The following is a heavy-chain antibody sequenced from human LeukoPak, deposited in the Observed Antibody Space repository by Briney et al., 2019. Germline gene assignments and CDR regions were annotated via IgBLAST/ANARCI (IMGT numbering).Heavy chain of an antibody. CDR3: ARALSYSSSWYGFDY. Sequence: SSETLSLTCTVSGGSISSYYWSWIRQHPGKGLEWIGYIHYSGSTYYNPSLKSRVTISVDTSKNQFSLKLSSVTAADTAVYYCARALSYSSSWYGFDYWGQGTLVTVSS. V-gene: IGHV4-59*06. D-gene: IGHD6-13*01. CDR2: IHYSGST. J-gene: IGHJ4*02. CDR1: GGSISSYY.